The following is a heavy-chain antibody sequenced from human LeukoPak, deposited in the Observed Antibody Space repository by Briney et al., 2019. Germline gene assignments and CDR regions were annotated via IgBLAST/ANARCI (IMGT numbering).Heavy chain of an antibody. D-gene: IGHD1/OR15-1a*01. CDR1: GLTLSGYW. CDR2: IDSDGSGT. Sequence: PGGSLRLSCSASGLTLSGYWMHWDRQIPGKGLVWVSRIDSDGSGTSYADSVKGRFTISRDDVKNMLYLQMNSLRVEDTGLYYCSTVEHFWGQGTLVTVSS. V-gene: IGHV3-74*01. J-gene: IGHJ4*02. CDR3: STVEHF.